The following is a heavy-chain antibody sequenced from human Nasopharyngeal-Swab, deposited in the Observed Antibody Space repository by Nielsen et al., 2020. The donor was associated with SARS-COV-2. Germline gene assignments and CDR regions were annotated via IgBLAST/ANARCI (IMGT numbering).Heavy chain of an antibody. CDR1: GFTLSSYW. CDR3: ARPLSRDSTWTTEANWFDP. J-gene: IGHJ5*02. D-gene: IGHD6-13*01. CDR2: IKYDGRTT. Sequence: GESLKISCAASGFTLSSYWMHWVRQLPGKELVWVSRIKYDGRTTDYADSVKGRFTISRDNAKNTLYLQMNSLRAEDTALYHCARPLSRDSTWTTEANWFDPWGQGTLVTVSS. V-gene: IGHV3-74*01.